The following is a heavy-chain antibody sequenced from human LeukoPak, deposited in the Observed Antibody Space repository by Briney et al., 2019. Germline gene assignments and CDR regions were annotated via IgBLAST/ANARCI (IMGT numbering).Heavy chain of an antibody. J-gene: IGHJ4*02. Sequence: PGGSLRLSCGASGFTFSSYAMSWVRQTPGRGLEWVSAISGSGGSTYYADSVKGRFTISRDTSKNTLYLQMNSLRAEDTAVYYCAKDLPPSSRLTFGSFDYWGQGTLVTVSS. CDR2: ISGSGGST. CDR3: AKDLPPSSRLTFGSFDY. CDR1: GFTFSSYA. D-gene: IGHD3-10*01. V-gene: IGHV3-23*01.